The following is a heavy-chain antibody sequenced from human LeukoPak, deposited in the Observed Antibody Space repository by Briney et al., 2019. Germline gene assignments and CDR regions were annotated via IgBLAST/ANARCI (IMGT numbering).Heavy chain of an antibody. CDR2: MNTNTGNP. V-gene: IGHV7-4-1*02. Sequence: GASVKVSRKASGYTFTSYPINWVRQAPGQGLEWMGWMNTNTGNPTYAQDFTGRFVFFLDTSVSTAYLQISSLKAEDTAVYYCARTLSGGNYVFFDFDYWGQGTLVTVSS. J-gene: IGHJ4*02. D-gene: IGHD4-23*01. CDR1: GYTFTSYP. CDR3: ARTLSGGNYVFFDFDY.